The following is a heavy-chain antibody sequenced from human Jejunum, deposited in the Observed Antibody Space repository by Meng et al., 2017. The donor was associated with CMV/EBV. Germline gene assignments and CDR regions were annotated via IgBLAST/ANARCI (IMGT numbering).Heavy chain of an antibody. CDR2: IKDDGSEK. J-gene: IGHJ4*02. V-gene: IGHV3-7*01. CDR3: TRDSQHHLY. Sequence: SCAASGFIFSSNSMTWVRQAPGKGLEWVANIKDDGSEKYYVDSVKGRFTISRDNTKNSLYLQMSGLRAEDTAVYYCTRDSQHHLYWGQGALVTVSS. CDR1: GFIFSSNS. D-gene: IGHD6-13*01.